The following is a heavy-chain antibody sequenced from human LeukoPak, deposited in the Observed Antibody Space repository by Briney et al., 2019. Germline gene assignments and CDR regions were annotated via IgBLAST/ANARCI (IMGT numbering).Heavy chain of an antibody. CDR2: INNDGSLT. D-gene: IGHD6-19*01. J-gene: IGHJ4*02. CDR3: ARPGIALAGDY. V-gene: IGHV3-74*01. Sequence: GGSRRLSCAASGFTFSSYSMNWVRQAPGKGLEWVSRINNDGSLTNYADSVKGRFTISRDNAKNTLYLQMNSLRAEDTAVYYCARPGIALAGDYWGQGALVTVSS. CDR1: GFTFSSYS.